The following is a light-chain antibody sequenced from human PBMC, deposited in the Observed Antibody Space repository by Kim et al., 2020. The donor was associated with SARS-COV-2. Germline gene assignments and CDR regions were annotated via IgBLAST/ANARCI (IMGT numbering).Light chain of an antibody. CDR3: QQYNNWHSLT. CDR1: HDISPN. J-gene: IGKJ4*01. V-gene: IGKV3-15*01. Sequence: PPRETATLSCRASHDISPNLAWYQHKPGQAPRLLIYGASTMATGLPGMFSGRGAETEFTLTISSLQSDDFAVYYCQQYNNWHSLTFGGGTKVDIK. CDR2: GAS.